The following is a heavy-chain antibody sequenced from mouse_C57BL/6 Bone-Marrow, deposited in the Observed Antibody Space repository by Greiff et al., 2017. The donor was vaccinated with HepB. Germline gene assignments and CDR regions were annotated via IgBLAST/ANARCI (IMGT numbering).Heavy chain of an antibody. CDR1: GYTFPSYW. CDR3: ARNLYAMDY. J-gene: IGHJ4*01. Sequence: QVQLQQPGAELVKPGASVKMSCKASGYTFPSYWITWVKQRPGQGLEWIGDIYPGSGSTNYNEKFKGKATLTVDTSSSTAYMQLSSLTSEDSAVYYCARNLYAMDYWGQGTSVTFSS. CDR2: IYPGSGST. V-gene: IGHV1-55*01.